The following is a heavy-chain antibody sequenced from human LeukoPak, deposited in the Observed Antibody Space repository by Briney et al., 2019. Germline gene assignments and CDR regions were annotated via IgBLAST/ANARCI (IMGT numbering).Heavy chain of an antibody. Sequence: SVKVSCKASGGTFSSYAISWVRQAPGQGLEWMGGIIPIFGTANYAQKFQGRVTITADKSTSTAYMELSSLRSEDTAVYYCARDPGRDGYNSHYYYYYMDVWGKGTTVTVSS. V-gene: IGHV1-69*06. CDR3: ARDPGRDGYNSHYYYYYMDV. CDR1: GGTFSSYA. D-gene: IGHD5-24*01. CDR2: IIPIFGTA. J-gene: IGHJ6*03.